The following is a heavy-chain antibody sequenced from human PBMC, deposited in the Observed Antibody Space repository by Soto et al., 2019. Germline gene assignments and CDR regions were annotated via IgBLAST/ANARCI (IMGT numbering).Heavy chain of an antibody. Sequence: QVQLQESGPGLVKPSQTLSLNCTVSGGSISSGGYYWNWIRQHPGKGLEWIVYIYYIGSTYYNPYLKRRVTISLDTSKNQFSLKLSSVTAADTAVYYCARSVFPWGQGTLVTFAS. CDR3: ARSVFP. CDR1: GGSISSGGYY. J-gene: IGHJ5*02. V-gene: IGHV4-31*03. CDR2: IYYIGST.